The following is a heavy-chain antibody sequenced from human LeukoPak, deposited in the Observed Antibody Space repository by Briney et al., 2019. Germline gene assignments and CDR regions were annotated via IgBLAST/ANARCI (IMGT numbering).Heavy chain of an antibody. CDR3: ARVRLKDAFDI. D-gene: IGHD2-8*01. CDR2: IYYSGST. J-gene: IGHJ3*02. CDR1: GGSISSYY. Sequence: SETLSLTCTVSGGSISSYYWSWIRRPPGKGLEWIGYIYYSGSTNYNPSLKSRVTISVDTSKNQFSLKLSSVTAADTAVYYCARVRLKDAFDIWGQGTMVTVSS. V-gene: IGHV4-59*12.